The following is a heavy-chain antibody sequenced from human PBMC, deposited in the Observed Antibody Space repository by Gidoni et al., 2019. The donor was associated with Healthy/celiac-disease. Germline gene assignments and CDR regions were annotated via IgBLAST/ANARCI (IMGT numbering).Heavy chain of an antibody. CDR2: IWYDGSNK. J-gene: IGHJ4*02. CDR1: GCTFSSYG. V-gene: IGHV3-33*01. Sequence: QVQLVESGGGVVQPGRSLRLAGAASGCTFSSYGMHWVRQAPGKGLEWVAVIWYDGSNKYYADSVKGRFTISRDNSKNTLYLQMNSLRAEDTAVYYCARDGGRNDYLDYWGQGTLVTVSS. CDR3: ARDGGRNDYLDY. D-gene: IGHD3-16*01.